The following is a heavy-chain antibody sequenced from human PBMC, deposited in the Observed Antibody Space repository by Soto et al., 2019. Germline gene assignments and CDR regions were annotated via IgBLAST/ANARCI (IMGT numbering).Heavy chain of an antibody. Sequence: GGSLRLSCAASGFTFSSYGMHWVRQAPGKGLEWVAVIWYDGSNKYYADSVKGRFTISRDNSKNTLYLQMNSLRAEDTAVYYCARDRGDYYDSSGYIFWGQGTLVTVSS. CDR1: GFTFSSYG. CDR2: IWYDGSNK. V-gene: IGHV3-33*01. D-gene: IGHD3-22*01. CDR3: ARDRGDYYDSSGYIF. J-gene: IGHJ4*02.